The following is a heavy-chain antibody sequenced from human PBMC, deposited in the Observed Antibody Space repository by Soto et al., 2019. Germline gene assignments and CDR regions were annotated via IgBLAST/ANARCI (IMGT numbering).Heavy chain of an antibody. Sequence: ASVKVSCKVSGYTLTELSMHWVRQAPGKGLEWMGGFDPEDGETIYAQKFQGRVTMTEDTSTDTAYMELSSLRSEDTAVYYCATGPPYSFYYDSSGYYRRFDYWGQGTLVTVSS. CDR3: ATGPPYSFYYDSSGYYRRFDY. CDR1: GYTLTELS. J-gene: IGHJ4*02. D-gene: IGHD3-22*01. V-gene: IGHV1-24*01. CDR2: FDPEDGET.